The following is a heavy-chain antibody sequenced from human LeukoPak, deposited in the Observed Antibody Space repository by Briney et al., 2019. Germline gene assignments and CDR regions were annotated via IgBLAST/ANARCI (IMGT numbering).Heavy chain of an antibody. D-gene: IGHD6-13*01. CDR2: ISGSGGST. Sequence: GGSLRLSCAASGFTFSSYAMSWVRQAPGKGLEWVSAISGSGGSTYYADSVKGRFTISRDNSKNTLYLQMNSLRAEDTAVYYCAKDSIEAADTPTHFDYWGQGTLVTVSS. CDR3: AKDSIEAADTPTHFDY. J-gene: IGHJ4*02. CDR1: GFTFSSYA. V-gene: IGHV3-23*01.